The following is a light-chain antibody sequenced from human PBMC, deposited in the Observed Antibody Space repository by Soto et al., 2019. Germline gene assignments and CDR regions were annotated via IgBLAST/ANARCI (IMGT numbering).Light chain of an antibody. V-gene: IGLV2-23*01. Sequence: QSVLTQPASVSGSPGQSIAISCTGTSSDVGSSNLLSWYQHHPGKAPKLIIYEGTRRPSGVSCRFSGSMSGNTASLTISGLQAEDEAEYYCCSFARGSTSYVFGTGTKVTVL. J-gene: IGLJ1*01. CDR1: SSDVGSSNL. CDR2: EGT. CDR3: CSFARGSTSYV.